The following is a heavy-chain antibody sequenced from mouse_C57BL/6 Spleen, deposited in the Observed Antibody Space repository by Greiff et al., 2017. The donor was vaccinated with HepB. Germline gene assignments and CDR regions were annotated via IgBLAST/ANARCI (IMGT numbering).Heavy chain of an antibody. CDR1: GYSITSGYD. CDR3: ARVPYYGNGWYFDV. D-gene: IGHD2-10*01. Sequence: DVQLQESGPGMVKPSQSLSLTCTVTGYSITSGYDWHWIRHFPGNKLEWMGYISYSGSTNYNPSLKSRISITHDTSKNHFFLKLNSVTTEDTATYYCARVPYYGNGWYFDVWGTGTTVTVSS. CDR2: ISYSGST. J-gene: IGHJ1*03. V-gene: IGHV3-1*01.